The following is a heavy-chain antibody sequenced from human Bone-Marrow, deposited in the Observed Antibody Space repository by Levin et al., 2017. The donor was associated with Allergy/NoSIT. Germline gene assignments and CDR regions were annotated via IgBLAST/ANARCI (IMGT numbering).Heavy chain of an antibody. CDR3: AKAYDSGWYLIDY. CDR1: GFTFNNSA. D-gene: IGHD6-19*01. V-gene: IGHV3-23*01. J-gene: IGHJ4*02. Sequence: GESLKISCEASGFTFNNSAMNWVRQAPGKGLEWVSAISASGGSTYYTDSVKGRFTISRDNSKNTLYLQMNSLSPDDTAIFYCAKAYDSGWYLIDYWGQGTLVTVSS. CDR2: ISASGGST.